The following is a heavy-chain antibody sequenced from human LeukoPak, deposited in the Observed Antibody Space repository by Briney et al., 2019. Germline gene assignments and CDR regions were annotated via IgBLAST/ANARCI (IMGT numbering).Heavy chain of an antibody. J-gene: IGHJ5*02. V-gene: IGHV1-2*06. D-gene: IGHD2-21*02. CDR1: GFPLTAYY. CDR3: ARDWWGPDRTPAANWFNP. CDR2: IDPNGGGS. Sequence: ASVKVSCKASGFPLTAYYIHWVRQAPGQGLEWMGRIDPNGGGSKFAQRFRGRVTLTWDTSIATVYMHLSRLTSDDTAIYYCARDWWGPDRTPAANWFNPWGQGTLVTVSS.